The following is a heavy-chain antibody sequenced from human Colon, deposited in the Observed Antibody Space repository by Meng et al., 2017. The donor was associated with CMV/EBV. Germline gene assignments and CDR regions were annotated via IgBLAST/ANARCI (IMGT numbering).Heavy chain of an antibody. CDR2: TYYGSSRSNWYN. D-gene: IGHD3-10*01. CDR3: TRVLLWFGGRQYYGMDV. V-gene: IGHV6-1*01. Sequence: SQTPSLTCAVSGDSISTNSAAWNWIRLPPTRGLEWLGRTYYGSSRSNWYNDYALSVKGRITISPDASKNQFSLQLSSVTPEDTAVYYCTRVLLWFGGRQYYGMDVWGRGTTVTVSS. CDR1: GDSISTNSAA. J-gene: IGHJ6*02.